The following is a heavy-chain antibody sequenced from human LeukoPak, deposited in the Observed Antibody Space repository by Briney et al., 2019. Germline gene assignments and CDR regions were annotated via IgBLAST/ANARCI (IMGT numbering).Heavy chain of an antibody. CDR3: ATADKYAPSS. Sequence: GGPLRLSCAASGFTFSPVWMHWVRQAPGKGLMWVSHIINDGSYTTYADSVKGRFTISRDNAKNTVYLQMNSLRAEDTAVYYCATADKYAPSSWGQGTLVTVSS. CDR1: GFTFSPVW. D-gene: IGHD2-2*01. CDR2: IINDGSYT. V-gene: IGHV3-74*01. J-gene: IGHJ5*02.